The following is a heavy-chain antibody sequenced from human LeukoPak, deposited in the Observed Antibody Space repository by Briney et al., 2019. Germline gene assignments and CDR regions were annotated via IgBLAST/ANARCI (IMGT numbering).Heavy chain of an antibody. Sequence: GGSLRLSCAASGFTFDDYTMHWVRQVPGKGLEWVSGISWNSGSIGYADSVKGRFTISRDNAKNSLYLQMNSLRAEDTALYYCAKDKMRWLQRGFDYWGQGTLVTVSS. D-gene: IGHD5-24*01. CDR2: ISWNSGSI. V-gene: IGHV3-9*01. J-gene: IGHJ4*02. CDR1: GFTFDDYT. CDR3: AKDKMRWLQRGFDY.